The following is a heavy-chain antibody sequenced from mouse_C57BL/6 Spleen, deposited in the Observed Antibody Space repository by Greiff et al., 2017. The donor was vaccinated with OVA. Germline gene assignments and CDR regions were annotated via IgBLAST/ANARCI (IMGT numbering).Heavy chain of an antibody. CDR2: IGPGSGST. V-gene: IGHV1-77*01. CDR1: GYTFTDYN. Sequence: QVQLQQSGAELVKPGASVKISCKASGYTFTDYNINWVKQRPGQGLEWIGKIGPGSGSTYYNEKFKGKATLTADKSSSTAYMQLSSLTSEDSAVYFYAREMGYDGPYAMDYWGQGTSVTVSS. CDR3: AREMGYDGPYAMDY. D-gene: IGHD2-2*01. J-gene: IGHJ4*01.